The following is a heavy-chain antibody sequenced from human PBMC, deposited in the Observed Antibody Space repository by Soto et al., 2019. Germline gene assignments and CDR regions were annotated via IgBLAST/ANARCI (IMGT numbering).Heavy chain of an antibody. Sequence: EVQVVESGGGLVQPGGSLRLSCAASGFTFSRYDMHWVRQAPGRGLEWVSGIGTSGDTSYGGSVKSRFTISRENAKNSVYLQMNSLRAGDMAVCYCARAALGFDPWGQGTLVAVSS. CDR3: ARAALGFDP. D-gene: IGHD6-6*01. CDR2: IGTSGDT. V-gene: IGHV3-13*04. CDR1: GFTFSRYD. J-gene: IGHJ5*02.